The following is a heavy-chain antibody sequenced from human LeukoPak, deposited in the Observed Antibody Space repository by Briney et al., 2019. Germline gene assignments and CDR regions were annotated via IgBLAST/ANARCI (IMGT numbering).Heavy chain of an antibody. Sequence: PSETLSLTCTVSAGSISSSSSYWGWIRQPPGKGLEWIGSIYYSGTTYYNPSLKSRVTISVDTSKNQFSLKLSSVTAAGTAVYYFARASSTMTTYYFDYWGQGTLVTVSS. J-gene: IGHJ4*02. V-gene: IGHV4-39*01. CDR3: ARASSTMTTYYFDY. CDR2: IYYSGTT. D-gene: IGHD4-17*01. CDR1: AGSISSSSSY.